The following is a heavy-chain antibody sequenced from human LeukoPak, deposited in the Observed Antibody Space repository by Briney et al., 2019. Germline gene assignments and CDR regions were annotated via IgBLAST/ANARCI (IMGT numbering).Heavy chain of an antibody. V-gene: IGHV4-4*07. CDR3: ARLAGIAAAGTFDY. J-gene: IGHJ4*02. CDR2: IYTSGRT. D-gene: IGHD6-13*01. CDR1: GGSISSYY. Sequence: SDTLSLTCTVSGGSISSYYWSWIRQPAGKGLEWIGRIYTSGRTNYNPSLKGRVTMSVDTSKNQFSLKLSSVTAADTAEYYCARLAGIAAAGTFDYWGQGTLVTVSS.